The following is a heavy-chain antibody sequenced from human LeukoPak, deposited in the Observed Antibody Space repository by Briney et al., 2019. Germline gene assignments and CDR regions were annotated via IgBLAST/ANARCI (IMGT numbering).Heavy chain of an antibody. J-gene: IGHJ3*01. V-gene: IGHV3-48*02. CDR1: GFTFSYYS. CDR3: VRDRDYAFDF. CDR2: SNTDGTI. Sequence: GGSLRLSCAASGFTFSYYSMNWVRQAPGKGLEWISYSNTDGTISYADSVKGRFTISRDNAENSLYLQMNSLGDEDTAVYFCVRDRDYAFDFWGQGTMVTVSS.